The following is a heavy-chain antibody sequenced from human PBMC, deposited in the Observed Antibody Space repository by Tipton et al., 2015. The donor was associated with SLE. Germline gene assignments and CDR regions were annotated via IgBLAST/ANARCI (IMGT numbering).Heavy chain of an antibody. V-gene: IGHV4-38-2*02. CDR3: ARDLGHGGDSDY. D-gene: IGHD3/OR15-3a*01. Sequence: TLSLTCAVSGYSISSGYYWGWIRQPPGKGLEWIGSGCHSGVHSYNPSLKSRVNIFPDSSKNQFYLIVTSLTAADTAVYYCARDLGHGGDSDYWGQGILVTVSS. CDR1: GYSISSGYY. J-gene: IGHJ4*02. CDR2: GCHSGVH.